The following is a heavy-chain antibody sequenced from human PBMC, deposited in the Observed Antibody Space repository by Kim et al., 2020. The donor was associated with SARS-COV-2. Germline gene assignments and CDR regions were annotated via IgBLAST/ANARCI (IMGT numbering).Heavy chain of an antibody. V-gene: IGHV7-4-1*02. CDR2: INTHTGNP. Sequence: ASVKVSCKASGYTFINYAINWVRQAPGQGLEWMGWINTHTGNPTYAQAFTGRIAFSLDASARTAYLQISGLKAEDTAVYFCTRVLTTVTGGNWFAHWGQGTLVSVSS. D-gene: IGHD4-17*01. CDR1: GYTFINYA. CDR3: TRVLTTVTGGNWFAH. J-gene: IGHJ5*02.